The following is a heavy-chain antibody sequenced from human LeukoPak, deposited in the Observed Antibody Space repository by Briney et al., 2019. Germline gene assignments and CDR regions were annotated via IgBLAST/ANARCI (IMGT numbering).Heavy chain of an antibody. CDR3: ARAPGTTSSPSL. Sequence: SETLSLTCAVYGGSFSGYYWSWIRQPPGKGLEWIGEINHSGSTNYNPSLKSRVTISVDTSKNQFSLKLSSVTPEDTAVYYCARAPGTTSSPSLWGQGTLVTVSS. CDR2: INHSGST. V-gene: IGHV4-34*01. J-gene: IGHJ4*02. D-gene: IGHD4-17*01. CDR1: GGSFSGYY.